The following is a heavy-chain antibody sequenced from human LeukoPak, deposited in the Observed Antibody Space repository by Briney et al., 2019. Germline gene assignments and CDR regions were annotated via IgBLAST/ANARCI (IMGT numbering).Heavy chain of an antibody. J-gene: IGHJ3*02. Sequence: SETMSLTCTVSGGSISSGSYYWNWILQPAGKGLEWIGRIYTSGSTNYNPSLKSRVTISVDTSKNQFSLKLSSVTAADTAVYYCARDPYSWNDSGDDAFDIWGQGTMVTVSS. CDR1: GGSISSGSYY. CDR3: ARDPYSWNDSGDDAFDI. V-gene: IGHV4-61*02. D-gene: IGHD1-1*01. CDR2: IYTSGST.